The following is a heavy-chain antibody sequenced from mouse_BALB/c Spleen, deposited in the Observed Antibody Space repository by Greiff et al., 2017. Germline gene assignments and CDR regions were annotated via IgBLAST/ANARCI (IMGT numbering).Heavy chain of an antibody. CDR1: GFNIKDTY. D-gene: IGHD2-1*01. CDR2: IDPANGNT. CDR3: ATPDGNYRYFDV. Sequence: EVQLQQSGAELVKPGASVKLSCTASGFNIKDTYMHWVKQRPEQGLEWIGRIDPANGNTKYDPKFQGKATITADTSSNTAYLQLSSLTSEDTAVYYCATPDGNYRYFDVWGAGTTVTVSS. J-gene: IGHJ1*01. V-gene: IGHV14-3*02.